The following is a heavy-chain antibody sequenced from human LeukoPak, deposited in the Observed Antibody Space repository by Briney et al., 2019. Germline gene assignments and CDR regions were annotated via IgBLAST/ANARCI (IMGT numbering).Heavy chain of an antibody. Sequence: PGRSLSLSCATSGFTFSDYGVHWVRRPPGMGLEWVAVIWYDGSNKYYADSVKGRFTISRDNSKNTLYLQMNSLRAEDTALYYCATEQLTSSGWYFFQHWGQGTLVTVSS. CDR3: ATEQLTSSGWYFFQH. CDR2: IWYDGSNK. V-gene: IGHV3-33*01. CDR1: GFTFSDYG. J-gene: IGHJ1*01. D-gene: IGHD6-19*01.